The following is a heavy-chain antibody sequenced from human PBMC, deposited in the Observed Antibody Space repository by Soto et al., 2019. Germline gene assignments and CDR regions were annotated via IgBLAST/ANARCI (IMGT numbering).Heavy chain of an antibody. J-gene: IGHJ4*02. D-gene: IGHD6-13*01. CDR1: GFTFSSYA. CDR3: AKDEPGYSSSCRSCDY. CDR2: ISGSGGST. V-gene: IGHV3-23*01. Sequence: LRLSCAASGFTFSSYAMSWVRQAPGKGLEWVSAISGSGGSTYYADSVKGRFTISRDNSKNTLYLQMNSLRAEDTAVYYCAKDEPGYSSSCRSCDYWGQGTLVTVS.